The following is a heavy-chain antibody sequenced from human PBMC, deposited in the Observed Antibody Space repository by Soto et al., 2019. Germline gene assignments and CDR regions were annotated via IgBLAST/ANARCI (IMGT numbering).Heavy chain of an antibody. V-gene: IGHV1-69*13. D-gene: IGHD6-13*01. CDR2: IIPLTETP. Sequence: SVKVSCKASGGTFSNYAISWVRQAPGHGLEWVGGIIPLTETPVYAQTVQGRLTITADEITSAAYMELSSLRSDDTAVYYCAIGTRSSWTCDCWRQGTLVTVSS. CDR1: GGTFSNYA. J-gene: IGHJ4*02. CDR3: AIGTRSSWTCDC.